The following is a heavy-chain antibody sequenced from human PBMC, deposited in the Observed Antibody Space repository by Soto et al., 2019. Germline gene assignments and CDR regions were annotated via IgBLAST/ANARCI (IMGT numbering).Heavy chain of an antibody. D-gene: IGHD3-3*01. Sequence: QVQLVESGGGVVQPGMSLRLSCAASGFTFNSYAMHWVRQAPGKGLEWVAVISYDGSNKYYADSVKGRFTISRDNSKNTLYLQMNSLRAEDTAVYYCAINMGELRFLEWYYFDYWGQGTLVTVSS. CDR2: ISYDGSNK. CDR1: GFTFNSYA. J-gene: IGHJ4*02. V-gene: IGHV3-30-3*01. CDR3: AINMGELRFLEWYYFDY.